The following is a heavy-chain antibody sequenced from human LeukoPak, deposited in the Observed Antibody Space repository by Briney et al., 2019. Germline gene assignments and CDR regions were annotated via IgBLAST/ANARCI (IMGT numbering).Heavy chain of an antibody. Sequence: PSETLSLTCTVSGGSISSYYWSWIRQPPGKGLEWIGYIYYSGSTNYNPSLKSRVTISVDTSKNQFSLKLSSVTAADTAVYYCARGVDFEYYFDYWGQGTLVTVSS. D-gene: IGHD3-9*01. CDR2: IYYSGST. J-gene: IGHJ4*02. V-gene: IGHV4-59*12. CDR3: ARGVDFEYYFDY. CDR1: GGSISSYY.